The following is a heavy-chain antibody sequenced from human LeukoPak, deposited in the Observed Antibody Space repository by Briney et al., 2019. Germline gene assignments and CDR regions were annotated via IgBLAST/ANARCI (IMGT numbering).Heavy chain of an antibody. CDR1: GYTLTELS. CDR2: FDPEDGET. CDR3: ARDREEYPNWFDP. D-gene: IGHD2-2*01. V-gene: IGHV1-24*01. Sequence: ASVKVSCKVSGYTLTELSMHWVRQAPGKGLEWMGGFDPEDGETIYAQKFQGRVTITADKSTSTAYMELSSLRSEDTAVYYCARDREEYPNWFDPWGQGALVTVSS. J-gene: IGHJ5*02.